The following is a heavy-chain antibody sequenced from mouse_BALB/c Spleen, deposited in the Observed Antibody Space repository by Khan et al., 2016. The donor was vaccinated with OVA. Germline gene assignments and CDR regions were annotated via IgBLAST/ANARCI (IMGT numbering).Heavy chain of an antibody. V-gene: IGHV2-6*02. J-gene: IGHJ4*01. CDR2: IWSDGST. CDR1: GFSLTNYG. CDR3: ARWFDGYSSLYAMDY. Sequence: QVQLKQSGPGLVAPSQSLSITCTVSGFSLTNYGVHWVRQPPGKGLEWLVVIWSDGSTNYNSVLKSRLSISKDNSKCQVFLKMNSLQTDDTAIHYCARWFDGYSSLYAMDYWGQGTSVTVSS. D-gene: IGHD2-3*01.